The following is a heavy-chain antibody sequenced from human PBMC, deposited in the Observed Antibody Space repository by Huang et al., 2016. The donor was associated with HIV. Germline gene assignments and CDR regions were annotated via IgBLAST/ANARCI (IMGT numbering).Heavy chain of an antibody. CDR1: GGSISRSGSF. V-gene: IGHV4-39*02. J-gene: IGHJ3*02. D-gene: IGHD3-22*01. CDR2: IYYSGST. Sequence: QLQLQESGPGLVKPSETLSLTCTVSGGSISRSGSFWGWIRQPPGKGLEWIGTIYYSGSTYYNPSLMSRLTISVDTSKNHFSLKLSSVTAADTAVYYCARLTTTDAFDIWGQGTMVTVSS. CDR3: ARLTTTDAFDI.